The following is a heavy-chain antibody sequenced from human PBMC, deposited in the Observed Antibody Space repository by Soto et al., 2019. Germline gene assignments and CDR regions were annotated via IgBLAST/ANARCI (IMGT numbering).Heavy chain of an antibody. CDR1: GYSFNSNW. Sequence: PWESLKISCKVSGYSFNSNWIALLRQSPWRGLEWMGIIYPIDSDTRYSPSFQGQVTISVDRSVNSAFLQWRSLKASDTATYYCARRSAVTTFYFYGMDVWGQGTTATVS. V-gene: IGHV5-51*01. CDR2: IYPIDSDT. D-gene: IGHD4-17*01. CDR3: ARRSAVTTFYFYGMDV. J-gene: IGHJ6*02.